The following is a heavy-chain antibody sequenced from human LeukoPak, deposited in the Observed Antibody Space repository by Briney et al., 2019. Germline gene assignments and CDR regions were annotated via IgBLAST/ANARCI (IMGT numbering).Heavy chain of an antibody. J-gene: IGHJ4*02. D-gene: IGHD2-15*01. Sequence: GGSPRLSCAASGFIFSNYAMSWVRQAPGKGLEWVSPISASGLSTYYADSVKGRFTISRDNSKNTLYLQMNSLRAEDTAVYYCAKATMAYCSGGSCYPFGYWGQGTLVTVSS. CDR1: GFIFSNYA. CDR2: ISASGLST. V-gene: IGHV3-23*01. CDR3: AKATMAYCSGGSCYPFGY.